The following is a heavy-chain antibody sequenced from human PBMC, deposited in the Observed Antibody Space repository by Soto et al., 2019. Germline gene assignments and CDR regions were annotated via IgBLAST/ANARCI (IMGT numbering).Heavy chain of an antibody. CDR3: ARGLVNYYDSSGYTFDY. CDR1: GGSISSSNW. Sequence: QVQLQKSGPGLVKPSGTLSLTCAVSGGSISSSNWWSWVRQPPGKGLEWIGEIYHSGSTNYNPSLKSRVTISVDKSKNQFSLKLSSVTAADTAVYYCARGLVNYYDSSGYTFDYWGQGTLVTVSS. J-gene: IGHJ4*02. V-gene: IGHV4-4*02. D-gene: IGHD3-22*01. CDR2: IYHSGST.